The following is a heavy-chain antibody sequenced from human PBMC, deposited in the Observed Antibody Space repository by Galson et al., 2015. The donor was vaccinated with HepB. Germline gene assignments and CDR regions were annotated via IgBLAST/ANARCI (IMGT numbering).Heavy chain of an antibody. CDR1: GFTFSSYG. J-gene: IGHJ4*02. V-gene: IGHV3-30*03. D-gene: IGHD2-21*02. Sequence: SLRLSCAASGFTFSSYGMHWVRQAPGKGLEWVALISYDGSNKYYADSVKGRFTISRENSKNTLYLQMNSLRAEDTAVYYCATDDCGGDCYEGARDNWGQGTLVTVS. CDR3: ATDDCGGDCYEGARDN. CDR2: ISYDGSNK.